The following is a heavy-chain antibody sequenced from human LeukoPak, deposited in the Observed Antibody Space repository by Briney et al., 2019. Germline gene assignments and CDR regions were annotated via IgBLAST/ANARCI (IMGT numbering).Heavy chain of an antibody. CDR3: ARARPDSSGWSKHGYYYYYMDV. V-gene: IGHV3-66*01. J-gene: IGHJ6*03. CDR2: IYSGGST. CDR1: GFTVSSNY. D-gene: IGHD6-19*01. Sequence: PGGSLRLSCAASGFTVSSNYMSWVRQAPGKGLEWVSVIYSGGSTYYADSVKGRFTISRDNSKNTLYLQMNSLRAEDTAVYYCARARPDSSGWSKHGYYYYYMDVWGKGTTVTISS.